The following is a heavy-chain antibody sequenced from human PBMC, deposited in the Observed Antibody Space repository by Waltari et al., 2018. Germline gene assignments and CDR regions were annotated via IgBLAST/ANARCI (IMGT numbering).Heavy chain of an antibody. CDR2: INHSGNT. CDR1: GYAISSGSY. V-gene: IGHV4-38-2*01. J-gene: IGHJ4*02. CDR3: ARVAGPCDY. Sequence: QVQLQESGPGLVTPSETLSLTCAVSGYAISSGSYWGWMRQPPGKGLEWIGSINHSGNTYYNPSLKSRVTISVDTSKNQFSLNLSSVTAADTAVYYCARVAGPCDYWGQGTVVTVSS. D-gene: IGHD6-19*01.